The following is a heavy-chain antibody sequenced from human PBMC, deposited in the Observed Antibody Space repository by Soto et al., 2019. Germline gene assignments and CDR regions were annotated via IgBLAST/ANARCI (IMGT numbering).Heavy chain of an antibody. CDR1: GFSFKDYY. V-gene: IGHV3-11*01. J-gene: IGHJ1*01. CDR3: ARDMYTHYVNYFHX. CDR2: ITSSGGNA. Sequence: PGGSLRLSCAASGFSFKDYYMTWMRQTPEKGLEWISTITSSGGNAYYAASVKGRVTISIDNSHNSLYLQMSGLRAEDTALYYCARDMYTHYVNYFHXWGQATLVTVSX. D-gene: IGHD3-16*01.